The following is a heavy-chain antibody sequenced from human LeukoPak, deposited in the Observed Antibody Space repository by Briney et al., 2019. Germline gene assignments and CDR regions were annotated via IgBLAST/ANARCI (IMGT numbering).Heavy chain of an antibody. Sequence: SQTLSLTCAVSGGSISSGGYSWSWIRRPPGKGLEWIGYIYHSGSTYYNPSLKSRVTISVDRSKNQFSLKLSSVTAADTAVYYCARSLANNWFDPWGQGTLVTVSS. CDR2: IYHSGST. V-gene: IGHV4-30-2*01. D-gene: IGHD3-16*01. J-gene: IGHJ5*02. CDR1: GGSISSGGYS. CDR3: ARSLANNWFDP.